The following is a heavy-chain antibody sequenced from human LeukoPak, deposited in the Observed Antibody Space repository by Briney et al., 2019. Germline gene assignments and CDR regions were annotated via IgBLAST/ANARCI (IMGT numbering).Heavy chain of an antibody. CDR3: ARETYCSGGSCYKGNAFDI. D-gene: IGHD2-15*01. CDR2: ISSSSSYI. Sequence: GGSLRLSCAASGFTYSSYTMNWVRQAPGKGLEWVSSISSSSSYIYYADSMKGRFTISRDNAKNSLYLQMNSLRADDTAVYYCARETYCSGGSCYKGNAFDIWGQGTMVTVSS. CDR1: GFTYSSYT. J-gene: IGHJ3*02. V-gene: IGHV3-21*01.